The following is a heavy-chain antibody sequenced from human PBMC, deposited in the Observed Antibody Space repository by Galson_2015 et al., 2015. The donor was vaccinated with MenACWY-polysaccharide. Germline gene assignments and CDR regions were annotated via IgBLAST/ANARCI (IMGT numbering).Heavy chain of an antibody. V-gene: IGHV6-1*01. CDR1: GDSVSSNSAA. J-gene: IGHJ6*02. CDR2: TYYRSKWYN. CDR3: ARTPATAIPPWYYYYYGVDV. Sequence: CAISGDSVSSNSAAWNWIRQSPSRGLEWLGRTYYRSKWYNDYAVSVKSRITINPDTSKNQFSLQLNSVTPEDTAVYYCARTPATAIPPWYYYYYGVDVWGQGTTVTVSS. D-gene: IGHD2-21*02.